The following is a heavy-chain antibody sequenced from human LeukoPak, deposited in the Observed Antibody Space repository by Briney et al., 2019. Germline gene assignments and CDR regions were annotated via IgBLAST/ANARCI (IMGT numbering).Heavy chain of an antibody. Sequence: ASVKVSCKASGYTFTSYGISWVRQAPGQGLEWVGWISAYNGNTNYAQKLQGRVTMTTDTSTGTAYMELRSLRSDDTAVYYCARPESTAMGSPLPDYWGQGTLVTVSS. CDR3: ARPESTAMGSPLPDY. D-gene: IGHD5-18*01. CDR1: GYTFTSYG. V-gene: IGHV1-18*01. CDR2: ISAYNGNT. J-gene: IGHJ4*02.